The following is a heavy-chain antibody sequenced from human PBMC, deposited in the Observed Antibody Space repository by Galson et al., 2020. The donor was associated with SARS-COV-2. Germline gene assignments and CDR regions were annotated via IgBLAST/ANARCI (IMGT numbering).Heavy chain of an antibody. J-gene: IGHJ4*02. Sequence: NSGGSLRLSCAASGFTFSSYSMNWVRQAPGKGLEWVSSISSSSSYIYYADSVKGRFTISRDNAKNSLYLQMNSLRAEDTAVYYCARDQFNDILTGYYSYWGQGTLVTVSS. CDR2: ISSSSSYI. V-gene: IGHV3-21*01. CDR3: ARDQFNDILTGYYSY. D-gene: IGHD3-9*01. CDR1: GFTFSSYS.